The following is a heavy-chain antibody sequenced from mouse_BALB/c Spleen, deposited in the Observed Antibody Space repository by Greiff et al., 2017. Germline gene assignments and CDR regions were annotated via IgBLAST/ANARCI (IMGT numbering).Heavy chain of an antibody. D-gene: IGHD2-14*01. J-gene: IGHJ4*01. Sequence: VQLHQSGAELMKPGASVKISCKATGYTFSSYWIEWVKQRPGHGLEWIGEILPGSGSTNYNEKFKGKATFTADTSSNTAYMQLSSLTSEDSAVYDCARGRYERDAMDYWGQGTSVTVSS. CDR3: ARGRYERDAMDY. V-gene: IGHV1-9*01. CDR2: ILPGSGST. CDR1: GYTFSSYW.